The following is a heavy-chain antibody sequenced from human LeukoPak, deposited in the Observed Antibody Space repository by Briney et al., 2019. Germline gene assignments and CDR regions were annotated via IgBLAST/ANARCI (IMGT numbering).Heavy chain of an antibody. CDR3: ARGEWDLRD. Sequence: GGSLRLSCAASGFIFSDHGMTWVRHVPGKGLEWVSGINWNGGSTGYVDSVKGRFTISRDNAKNVLFLHMNNLRAEDTAFYYCARGEWDLRDWGQGTLVIVSS. D-gene: IGHD1-26*01. CDR1: GFIFSDHG. J-gene: IGHJ4*02. V-gene: IGHV3-20*04. CDR2: INWNGGST.